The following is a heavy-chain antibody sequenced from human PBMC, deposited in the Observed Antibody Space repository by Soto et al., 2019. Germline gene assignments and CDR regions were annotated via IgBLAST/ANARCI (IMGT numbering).Heavy chain of an antibody. CDR1: GGTFSSYA. J-gene: IGHJ6*02. D-gene: IGHD4-4*01. CDR3: ASTVTTFGGEDYYYYCMDV. CDR2: IIPIFGTA. V-gene: IGHV1-69*01. Sequence: QVQLVQSGAEVKKPGSSVKVSCKASGGTFSSYAISWVRQAPGQGLEWMGGIIPIFGTANYAQKFQGRVTITADESTSTAYMELSSLRSEDTAVYYCASTVTTFGGEDYYYYCMDVWGQGTTVTVSS.